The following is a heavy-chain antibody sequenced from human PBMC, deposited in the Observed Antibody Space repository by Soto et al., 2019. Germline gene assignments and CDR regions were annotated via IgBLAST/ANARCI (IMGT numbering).Heavy chain of an antibody. Sequence: ESGGGLVQPGGSLRISCAVSGFTFSSYSMNWVRQAPGKGLEWVSYISSSSSTIYYADSVKGRFTISRDNAKNSLYLQMNSLRDEDTAVYYCARVGDFWSGYFLDYWGQGTLVTVSS. V-gene: IGHV3-48*02. CDR2: ISSSSSTI. D-gene: IGHD3-3*01. CDR1: GFTFSSYS. J-gene: IGHJ4*02. CDR3: ARVGDFWSGYFLDY.